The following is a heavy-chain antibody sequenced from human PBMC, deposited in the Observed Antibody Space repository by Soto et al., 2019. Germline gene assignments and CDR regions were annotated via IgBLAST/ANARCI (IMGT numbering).Heavy chain of an antibody. D-gene: IGHD2-15*01. CDR1: GGVIISYC. V-gene: IGHV4-59*08. CDR2: IYYSGST. J-gene: IGHJ4*02. CDR3: ARHGDFDY. Sequence: SGGVIISYCWSWIRQPPGKGLEWIGYIYYSGSTNYNPSLKSRVTISVDTSKNQFSLKLRSVTAADTAVYYCARHGDFDYWGQGTLVTVSS.